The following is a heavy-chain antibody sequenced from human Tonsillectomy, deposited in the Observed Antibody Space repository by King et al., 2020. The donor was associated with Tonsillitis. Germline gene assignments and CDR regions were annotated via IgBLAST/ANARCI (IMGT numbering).Heavy chain of an antibody. Sequence: QLVQSGSEVKKPGASVRVSCKASGYTFTSSDINWVRQATGQGLEWMGWMNPNSGNTGFAQKFQGRVTMTRNTSISTAYMELSSLRSEDTAVYYCSGVLSGILDFWGQGTLVTVSS. D-gene: IGHD1-26*01. J-gene: IGHJ4*02. CDR3: SGVLSGILDF. V-gene: IGHV1-8*02. CDR1: GYTFTSSD. CDR2: MNPNSGNT.